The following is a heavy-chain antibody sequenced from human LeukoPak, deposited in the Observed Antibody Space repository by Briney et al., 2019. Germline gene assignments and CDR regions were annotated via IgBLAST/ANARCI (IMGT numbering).Heavy chain of an antibody. CDR2: ISAYNGNT. J-gene: IGHJ3*02. Sequence: ASVKVSCKASGYTFTSYGISWVRQAPGQGLEWMGWISAYNGNTNYAQKLQGRVTMTTDTSTSTAYMELRSLRSDDTAVYYCARQNITIFGVVKGAFDIWGQGTMVTVSS. CDR3: ARQNITIFGVVKGAFDI. V-gene: IGHV1-18*01. D-gene: IGHD3-3*01. CDR1: GYTFTSYG.